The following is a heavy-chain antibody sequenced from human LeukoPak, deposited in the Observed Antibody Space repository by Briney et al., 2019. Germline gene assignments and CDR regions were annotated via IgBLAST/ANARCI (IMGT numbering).Heavy chain of an antibody. CDR3: AREFEYSTSGAGY. D-gene: IGHD6-6*01. CDR1: AFPFCVYS. V-gene: IGHV3-21*01. Sequence: GESLTLTSSFSAFPFCVYSMNWVRPTPGKGLESVSSMSILSGITYYAASVRGRFTVSRDNAKNLLHLQMNSLRVEDTAIYYCAREFEYSTSGAGYWGPGTLVTVSS. CDR2: MSILSGIT. J-gene: IGHJ4*02.